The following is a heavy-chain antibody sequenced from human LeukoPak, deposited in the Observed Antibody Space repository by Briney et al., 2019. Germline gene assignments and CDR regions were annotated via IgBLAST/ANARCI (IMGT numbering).Heavy chain of an antibody. CDR1: GFTFSGSA. Sequence: GGSLRLSCAASGFTFSGSAMHWVRQASGKGLEWVGRIRSKANSYATAYAASVKGRFTISRDDSKNTAYLQMNSLKTEDTAVYYCTRQAYDSSGYWAKLVYYRGQGTLVTVSS. D-gene: IGHD3-22*01. CDR3: TRQAYDSSGYWAKLVYY. J-gene: IGHJ4*02. V-gene: IGHV3-73*01. CDR2: IRSKANSYAT.